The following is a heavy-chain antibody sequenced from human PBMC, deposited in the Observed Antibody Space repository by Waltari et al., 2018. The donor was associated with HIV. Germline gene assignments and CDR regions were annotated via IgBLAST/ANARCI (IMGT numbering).Heavy chain of an antibody. CDR3: ARHGSAVAGTDYFDY. Sequence: QLQLQESGPGLVKPSETLSLTCTVSGGSISSSSYYWGWIRQPPGKGLEWIGSIYYSGSTHYNPSLKSRVTISVDTSKNQFSLKLSSVTAADTAVYYCARHGSAVAGTDYFDYWGQGTLVTVSS. CDR2: IYYSGST. CDR1: GGSISSSSYY. J-gene: IGHJ4*02. D-gene: IGHD6-19*01. V-gene: IGHV4-39*01.